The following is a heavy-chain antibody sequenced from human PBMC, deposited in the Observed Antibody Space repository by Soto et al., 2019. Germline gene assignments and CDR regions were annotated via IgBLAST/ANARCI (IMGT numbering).Heavy chain of an antibody. D-gene: IGHD3-10*01. CDR3: ARRVSVGFDGMDV. CDR2: IYPGDSDT. Sequence: GESLKISCKGSGYSFTSYWIGRVRQMPGKGLEWMGIIYPGDSDTRYSPSFQGQVTISADKSISTAYLQWSSLKASDTAMYYCARRVSVGFDGMDVWGQGTTVTVSP. J-gene: IGHJ6*01. V-gene: IGHV5-51*01. CDR1: GYSFTSYW.